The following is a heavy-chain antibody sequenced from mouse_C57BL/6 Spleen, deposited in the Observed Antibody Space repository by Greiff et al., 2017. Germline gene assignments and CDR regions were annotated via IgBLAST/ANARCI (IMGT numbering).Heavy chain of an antibody. CDR1: GFTFSDYG. CDR2: ISSGSSTI. V-gene: IGHV5-17*01. Sequence: EVQWVESGGGLVKPGGSLKLSCAASGFTFSDYGMHWVRQAPEKGLEWVAYISSGSSTIYYADTVKGRFTISRDNAKNTLFLQMTSLRSEDTAMYYCARNGLDGSSYPWYFDVWGTGTTVTVSS. D-gene: IGHD1-1*01. J-gene: IGHJ1*03. CDR3: ARNGLDGSSYPWYFDV.